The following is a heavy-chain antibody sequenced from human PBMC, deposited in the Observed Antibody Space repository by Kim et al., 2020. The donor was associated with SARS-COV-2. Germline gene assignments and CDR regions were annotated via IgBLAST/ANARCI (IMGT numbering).Heavy chain of an antibody. CDR1: GYTVTSSA. D-gene: IGHD6-6*01. V-gene: IGHV1-3*01. Sequence: ASVKVSCKASGYTVTSSAMHWVRQAPGQRLEWMGWINAGNGNTKYSQKFQGRVTITRDTSASTAYMELSSLRSEDTAVYYCARARGSFDYYYYGMDVWGQGTTVTVSS. CDR3: ARARGSFDYYYYGMDV. CDR2: INAGNGNT. J-gene: IGHJ6*02.